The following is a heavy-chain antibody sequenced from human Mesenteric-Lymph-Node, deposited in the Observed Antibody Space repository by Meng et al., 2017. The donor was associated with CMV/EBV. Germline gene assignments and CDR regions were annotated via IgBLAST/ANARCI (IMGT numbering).Heavy chain of an antibody. CDR2: IKSNADGGTT. D-gene: IGHD3-9*01. V-gene: IGHV3-15*01. CDR3: AKDRYFEPAHFDY. CDR1: GFTFSYAW. J-gene: IGHJ4*02. Sequence: GESLKISCAASGFTFSYAWMTWVRQAPGKGLEWVGRIKSNADGGTTDYAAPVKGRFTISREDSKNTLFLQMNSLRAEDTAVYYCAKDRYFEPAHFDYWGQGTLVTVSS.